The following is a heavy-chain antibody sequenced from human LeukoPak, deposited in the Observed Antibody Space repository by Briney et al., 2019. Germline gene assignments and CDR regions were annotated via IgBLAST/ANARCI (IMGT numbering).Heavy chain of an antibody. Sequence: SETLSLICAVYGGSFSYYYWSWIRQPPGKGLEWIGEINHSGITNYNPSLKSRVTISADTSKNQFSLKLTSVTAADTAVYYCANPARDFADSGAITWWGQGTLVTVSS. CDR3: ANPARDFADSGAITW. V-gene: IGHV4-34*01. D-gene: IGHD4-17*01. J-gene: IGHJ4*02. CDR1: GGSFSYYY. CDR2: INHSGIT.